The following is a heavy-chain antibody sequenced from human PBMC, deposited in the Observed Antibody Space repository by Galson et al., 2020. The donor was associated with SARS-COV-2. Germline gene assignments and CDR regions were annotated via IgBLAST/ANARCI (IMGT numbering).Heavy chain of an antibody. CDR1: GFTVSNNG. V-gene: IGHV3-23*01. CDR2: IRGSGGDT. D-gene: IGHD5-12*01. Sequence: GESLKISCAASGFTVSNNGMSWVRQAPGKGLEWVSDIRGSGGDTYYADSVKGRFTISRDNSKNTLYLEMNSLRVDDTAVYYCKGHGGNSSPWGQGALVTVSS. J-gene: IGHJ4*02. CDR3: KGHGGNSSP.